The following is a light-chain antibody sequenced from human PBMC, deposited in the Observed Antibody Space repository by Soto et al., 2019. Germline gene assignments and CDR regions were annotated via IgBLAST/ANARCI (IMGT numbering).Light chain of an antibody. Sequence: DIQMTQSPSSLSASVGDRVTITCRASHDIGHYLAWYQQKPGKTPDLLIYFGSALQSGVPSRFSGSGSGTDFTLTISRLLPEDVATYYCQKYDDVPHTFGGGTRVAIK. CDR3: QKYDDVPHT. J-gene: IGKJ4*01. CDR2: FGS. CDR1: HDIGHY. V-gene: IGKV1-27*01.